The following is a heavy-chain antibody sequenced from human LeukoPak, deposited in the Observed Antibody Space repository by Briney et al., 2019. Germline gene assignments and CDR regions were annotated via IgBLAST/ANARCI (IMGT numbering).Heavy chain of an antibody. Sequence: GGSPRLSCAASGFTFSSYAMHWVRRAPGKGLEWVAVISYDGSNKYYADSVKGRFTICRDNSKNTLYLQMNSLRAEDTAVYYCARDQLTTVTTSHYYYGMDVWGQGTTVTVSS. D-gene: IGHD4-11*01. CDR1: GFTFSSYA. V-gene: IGHV3-30-3*01. J-gene: IGHJ6*02. CDR3: ARDQLTTVTTSHYYYGMDV. CDR2: ISYDGSNK.